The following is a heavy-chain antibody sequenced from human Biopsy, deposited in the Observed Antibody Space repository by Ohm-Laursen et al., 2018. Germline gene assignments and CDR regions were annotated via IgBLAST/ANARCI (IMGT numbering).Heavy chain of an antibody. Sequence: SLRLSCAAPGFTVSTTYMSWVRQAPGKGLEWVSIIYLDGNTYYTDSVKGRFTISRDNSKNALYLQMNSLRPADTAKYYCVRGRAYWGQGTLATISS. CDR3: VRGRAY. V-gene: IGHV3-53*01. J-gene: IGHJ4*02. CDR1: GFTVSTTY. CDR2: IYLDGNT.